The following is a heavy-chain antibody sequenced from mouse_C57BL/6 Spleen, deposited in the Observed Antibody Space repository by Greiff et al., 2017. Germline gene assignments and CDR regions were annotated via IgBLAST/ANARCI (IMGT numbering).Heavy chain of an antibody. Sequence: QVQLQQPGAELVRPGTSVTLSCKASGYTFTSYWLHWVKQRPGQGLEWIGVIDPSDSYTNYNQKFKGKATLTVDTSSSTAYMQLSSLTSEDSAVYYCARSGLLHYAMDYWGQGTSVTVSS. V-gene: IGHV1-59*01. D-gene: IGHD2-3*01. CDR1: GYTFTSYW. J-gene: IGHJ4*01. CDR2: IDPSDSYT. CDR3: ARSGLLHYAMDY.